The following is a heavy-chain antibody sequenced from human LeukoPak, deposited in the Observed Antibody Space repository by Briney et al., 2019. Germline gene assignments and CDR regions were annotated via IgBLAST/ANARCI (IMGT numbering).Heavy chain of an antibody. CDR1: GGSFSGYY. V-gene: IGHV4-34*01. CDR2: INHSGST. J-gene: IGHJ4*02. CDR3: ARRRRYSGSFYFDY. Sequence: PSETLSLTCAVYGGSFSGYYWSWIRQPPGKGLEWIGEINHSGSTNYNPSLKSRVTISVDTSKNQFSLKLSSVTAADTAVYYCARRRRYSGSFYFDYWGQGTLVTVSS. D-gene: IGHD1-26*01.